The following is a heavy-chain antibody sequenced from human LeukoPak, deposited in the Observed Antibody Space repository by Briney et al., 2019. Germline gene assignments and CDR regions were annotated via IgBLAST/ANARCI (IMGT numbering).Heavy chain of an antibody. D-gene: IGHD6-6*01. CDR1: GFTFSSYG. CDR2: IRYDGSNK. CDR3: ARGQIAALVASYDY. Sequence: HPGGSLRLSCAASGFTFSSYGMHWVRQAPGKGLEWVAFIRYDGSNKYYADSVKGRFTISRDNSKNTLYLQMNSLRAEDTAVYHCARGQIAALVASYDYWGQGTLVTVSS. V-gene: IGHV3-30*02. J-gene: IGHJ4*02.